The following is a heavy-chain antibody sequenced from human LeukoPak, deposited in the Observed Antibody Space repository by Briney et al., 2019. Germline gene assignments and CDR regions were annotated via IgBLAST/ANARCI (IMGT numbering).Heavy chain of an antibody. V-gene: IGHV4-34*01. D-gene: IGHD3-9*01. Sequence: PSETLSLTCAVYGGSLSGYFWSWIRQPPGKGLEWIGEINHTGASNYKPSLKCRVSISLDMYKYQLSLKRRSVAAADTALYYCARGRLDYYYMDFWGRGTTVTVSS. CDR1: GGSLSGYF. CDR3: ARGRLDYYYMDF. J-gene: IGHJ6*03. CDR2: INHTGAS.